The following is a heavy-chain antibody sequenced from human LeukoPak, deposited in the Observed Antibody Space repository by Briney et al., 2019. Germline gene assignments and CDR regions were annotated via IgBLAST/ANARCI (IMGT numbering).Heavy chain of an antibody. CDR2: IIPIFGTA. CDR3: ARLNFDCSSTSCYSYYYYGMDV. CDR1: GGTFSSYA. Sequence: SVKVSCKASGGTFSSYAISWVRQAPGQGLEWMGGIIPIFGTANYAQKFQGRVTITADESTSTAYMELSSLRSEDTAVYYCARLNFDCSSTSCYSYYYYGMDVWGQGTTVTVSS. D-gene: IGHD2-2*01. J-gene: IGHJ6*02. V-gene: IGHV1-69*01.